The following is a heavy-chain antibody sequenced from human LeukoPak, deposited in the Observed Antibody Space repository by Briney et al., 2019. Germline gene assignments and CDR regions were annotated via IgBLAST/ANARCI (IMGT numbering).Heavy chain of an antibody. Sequence: ASVKVSCKASGYTFTGYYMHWVRQAPGQGLEWMGWINPNSGGTNYAQKFQGRVTMTRDTSISTAYMELSRLRSDDTAVYYCARGQALGGSYTPLVYFDYWGQGTLVTVSS. J-gene: IGHJ4*02. D-gene: IGHD1-26*01. CDR1: GYTFTGYY. CDR3: ARGQALGGSYTPLVYFDY. CDR2: INPNSGGT. V-gene: IGHV1-2*02.